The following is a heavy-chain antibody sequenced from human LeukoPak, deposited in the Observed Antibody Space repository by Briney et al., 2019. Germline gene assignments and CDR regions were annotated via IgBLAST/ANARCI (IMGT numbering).Heavy chain of an antibody. CDR3: ARAPDYYDFWSGYYSY. Sequence: PGGSLRLSCAASGFTFSSYAMHWVRQAPGKGLEWVAVISYDGSNKYYADSVKGRFTISRDNSKNTLYLQMNSLRAEDTAVYYCARAPDYYDFWSGYYSYWGQGTLVTVSS. J-gene: IGHJ4*02. V-gene: IGHV3-30-3*01. D-gene: IGHD3-3*01. CDR2: ISYDGSNK. CDR1: GFTFSSYA.